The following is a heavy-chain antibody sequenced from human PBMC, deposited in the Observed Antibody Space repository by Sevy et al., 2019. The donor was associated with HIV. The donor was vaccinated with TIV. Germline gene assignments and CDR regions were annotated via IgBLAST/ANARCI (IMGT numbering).Heavy chain of an antibody. D-gene: IGHD1-1*01. CDR3: TTEAQLTAFDI. Sequence: GGSLRLSCAASGFTFSNAWMSWVRQAPGKGLEWVGRIKSKTDGGTTDYAARVKGRFTISRDDSKNTLYLQMNSLKTEDTAVYYSTTEAQLTAFDIWGQGTMVSVSS. V-gene: IGHV3-15*01. CDR2: IKSKTDGGTT. CDR1: GFTFSNAW. J-gene: IGHJ3*02.